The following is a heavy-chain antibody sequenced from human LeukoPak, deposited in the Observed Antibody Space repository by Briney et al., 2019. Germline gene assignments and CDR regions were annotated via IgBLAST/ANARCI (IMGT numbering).Heavy chain of an antibody. Sequence: ASVKVSCKASGYTFTSYDINWVRQATGQGLEWMGWMNPNSGNTGYAQKFQGRVTITRNTSISTAYMERSSLRSEDTAVYYCARGSRGRRYYDFWTPPGFWGQGTLVTVSS. CDR2: MNPNSGNT. CDR3: ARGSRGRRYYDFWTPPGF. CDR1: GYTFTSYD. D-gene: IGHD3-3*01. J-gene: IGHJ4*02. V-gene: IGHV1-8*03.